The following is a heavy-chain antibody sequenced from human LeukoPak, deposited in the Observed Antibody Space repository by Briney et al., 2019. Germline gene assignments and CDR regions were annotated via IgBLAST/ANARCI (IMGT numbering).Heavy chain of an antibody. CDR3: ARALDYYDSSGYTFDI. CDR1: GGSISTYQ. V-gene: IGHV4-59*08. J-gene: IGHJ3*02. CDR2: IYYRVST. D-gene: IGHD3-22*01. Sequence: SETLSLTCTVSGGSISTYQWSWIRQPPGKGLEWIGYIYYRVSTNYNPSLKSRVTISVDTSKNQLSLRLSSVTAADTAVYYCARALDYYDSSGYTFDIWGQGTMVTVSS.